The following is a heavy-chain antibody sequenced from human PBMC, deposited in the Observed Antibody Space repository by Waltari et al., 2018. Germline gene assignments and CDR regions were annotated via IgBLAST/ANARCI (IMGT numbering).Heavy chain of an antibody. V-gene: IGHV4-39*01. Sequence: QLQLQESGPGLVKPSETLSLTCTVSGGSISSSSYYWGWLRQPPGKGLEWIGSIYYSGSTYYNPSLKSRVTISVDTSKNQFSLKLSSVTAADTAVYYCARGFLEWLLSREDYMDVWGKGTTVTVSS. CDR2: IYYSGST. D-gene: IGHD3-3*01. CDR1: GGSISSSSYY. J-gene: IGHJ6*03. CDR3: ARGFLEWLLSREDYMDV.